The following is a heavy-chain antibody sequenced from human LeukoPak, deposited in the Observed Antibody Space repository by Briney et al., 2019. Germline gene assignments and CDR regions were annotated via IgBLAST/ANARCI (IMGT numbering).Heavy chain of an antibody. CDR1: GFTFSSYG. CDR3: ARDANFGYDAFDI. D-gene: IGHD3-10*01. V-gene: IGHV3-33*01. Sequence: QAGGSLRLSCAASGFTFSSYGMHWVRQAPGKGLEWVAVIWDDGSNKYYPDSVKGRFTISRDNSKNTLYLQVNSLRAEDTAVYYCARDANFGYDAFDIWGQGTMVTVSS. CDR2: IWDDGSNK. J-gene: IGHJ3*02.